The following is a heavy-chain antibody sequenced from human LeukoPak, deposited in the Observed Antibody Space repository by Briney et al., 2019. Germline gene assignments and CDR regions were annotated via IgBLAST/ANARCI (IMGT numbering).Heavy chain of an antibody. J-gene: IGHJ2*01. CDR3: ARDDGITSLGYFDL. CDR1: GYTFTTYG. Sequence: ASVKVSCKASGYTFTTYGISWVRQAPGQGLEWMGWISVYNGNTNYVQNLQGRVTMTTDTSTSTAYMELRSLRSDDTAVYYCARDDGITSLGYFDLWGRGTLVTVSS. V-gene: IGHV1-18*01. D-gene: IGHD3-3*01. CDR2: ISVYNGNT.